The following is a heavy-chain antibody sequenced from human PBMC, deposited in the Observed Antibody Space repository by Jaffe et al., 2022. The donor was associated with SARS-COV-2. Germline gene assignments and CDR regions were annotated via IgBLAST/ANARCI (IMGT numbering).Heavy chain of an antibody. V-gene: IGHV3-21*01. Sequence: EVQLVESGGGLVKPGGSLRLSCAASGFTFSSYSMNWVRQAPGKGLEWVSSISSSSSYIYYADSVKGRFTISRDNAKNSLYLQMNSLRAEDTAVYYCAREGNYYDILTGNPYYYYGMDVWGQGTTVTVSS. D-gene: IGHD3-9*01. J-gene: IGHJ6*02. CDR2: ISSSSSYI. CDR3: AREGNYYDILTGNPYYYYGMDV. CDR1: GFTFSSYS.